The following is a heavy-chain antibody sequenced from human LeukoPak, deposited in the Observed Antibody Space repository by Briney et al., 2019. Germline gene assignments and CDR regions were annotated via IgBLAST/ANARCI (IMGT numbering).Heavy chain of an antibody. CDR2: IYHTGST. D-gene: IGHD4-17*01. CDR1: GYSISSGYY. CDR3: ARSSGGDTTFDY. J-gene: IGHJ4*02. Sequence: SETLSLTCTVSGYSISSGYYWGWIRQPPGKGLEWIGSIYHTGSTYYNPSLKSRVTISVDTYKNQFSLNLRSVTAAHTAVYYCARSSGGDTTFDYWGQGTLVTVSS. V-gene: IGHV4-38-2*02.